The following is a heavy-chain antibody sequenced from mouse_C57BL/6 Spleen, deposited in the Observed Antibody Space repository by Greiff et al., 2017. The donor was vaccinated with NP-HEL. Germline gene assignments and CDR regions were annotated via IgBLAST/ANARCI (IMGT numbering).Heavy chain of an antibody. CDR2: IDPSDSYT. Sequence: VQLQQSGAELVMPGASVKLSCKASGYTFTSYWMHWVKQRPGQGLEWIGEIDPSDSYTNYNQKFKGKSTLTVDKSSSTAYMQLSSLTSEDSAVYYGAAYYSNYGVYYWGQGTTLTVSS. CDR1: GYTFTSYW. CDR3: AAYYSNYGVYY. J-gene: IGHJ2*01. V-gene: IGHV1-69*01. D-gene: IGHD2-5*01.